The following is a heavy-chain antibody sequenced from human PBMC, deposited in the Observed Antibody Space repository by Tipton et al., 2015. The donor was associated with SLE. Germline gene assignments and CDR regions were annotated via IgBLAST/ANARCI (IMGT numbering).Heavy chain of an antibody. D-gene: IGHD3-10*01. J-gene: IGHJ3*02. CDR3: ARDYYGSGFDAFDI. V-gene: IGHV4-59*01. CDR1: GGSISSYY. CDR2: IYYSGST. Sequence: TLSLTCTVSGGSISSYYWGWIRQPPGRGLEWIGYIYYSGSTDYNPSLKSRVTISVDTSKNQFSLRLSSVTAADTAVYYCARDYYGSGFDAFDIWGQGTMVTVSS.